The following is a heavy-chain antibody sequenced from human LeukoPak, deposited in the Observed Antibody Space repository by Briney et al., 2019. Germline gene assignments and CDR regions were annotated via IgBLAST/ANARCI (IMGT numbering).Heavy chain of an antibody. Sequence: ASVEVSCKASGYTFTSYGISWVRQAPGQGLEWMGWISAYNGNTNYVQKLQGRVTMTTDTSTSTAYMELRSLRSDDTAVYYCARDHPSPAQTGYYYYYYGMDVWGQGTTVTVSS. CDR1: GYTFTSYG. J-gene: IGHJ6*02. V-gene: IGHV1-18*01. D-gene: IGHD2-2*01. CDR3: ARDHPSPAQTGYYYYYYGMDV. CDR2: ISAYNGNT.